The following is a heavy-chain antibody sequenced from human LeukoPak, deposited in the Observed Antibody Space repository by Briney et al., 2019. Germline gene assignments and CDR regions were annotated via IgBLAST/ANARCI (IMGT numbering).Heavy chain of an antibody. CDR3: ARSLMGYDSSGYYYEFDY. Sequence: KPSETLSLTCTVSGGSISSSSYYWGWIRQPPGKGLEWIGSIYYSGSTYYNPSLKSRVTISVDTSKSQFSLKLSSVTAADTAVYYCARSLMGYDSSGYYYEFDYWGQGTLVTVSS. CDR2: IYYSGST. CDR1: GGSISSSSYY. J-gene: IGHJ4*02. D-gene: IGHD3-22*01. V-gene: IGHV4-39*01.